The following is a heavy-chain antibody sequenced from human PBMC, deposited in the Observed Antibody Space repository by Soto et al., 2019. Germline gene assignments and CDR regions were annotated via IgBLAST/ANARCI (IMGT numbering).Heavy chain of an antibody. V-gene: IGHV1-18*01. D-gene: IGHD3-22*01. J-gene: IGHJ5*02. CDR1: GYTFTSYG. Sequence: GASVKVSCKASGYTFTSYGISWVRQAPGQGLEWMGWISAYNGNTNYAQKLQGRVTMTTDTSTSTAYMELRSLRSDDTAVYYCARDKCYDSSGYPNWFDPWGQGTLVTVSS. CDR3: ARDKCYDSSGYPNWFDP. CDR2: ISAYNGNT.